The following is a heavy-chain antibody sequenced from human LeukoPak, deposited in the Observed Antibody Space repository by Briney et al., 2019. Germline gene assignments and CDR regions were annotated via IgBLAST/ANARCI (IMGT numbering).Heavy chain of an antibody. CDR1: GGSFSGYY. CDR3: ARHRGYSDYDVLSY. J-gene: IGHJ4*02. CDR2: INHSGST. D-gene: IGHD4-11*01. V-gene: IGHV4-34*01. Sequence: PSETLSLTCAVYGGSFSGYYWSWIRQPPGKGLEWIARINHSGSTSYNPSLKSRVAISVDTSENQLSLKLSSVTAADTAVYYCARHRGYSDYDVLSYWGQGTLVTVSS.